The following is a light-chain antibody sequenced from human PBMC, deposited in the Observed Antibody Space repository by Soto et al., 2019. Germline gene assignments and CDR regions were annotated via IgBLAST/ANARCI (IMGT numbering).Light chain of an antibody. Sequence: QSALTQPPSASGSPGQSVTISCTGTSRDVGGYNFVSWYQQHPGKAPKLMIYEVSKRPSGVPDRFSGSKSGNTASLSVSGLQAEDEADYYCSSYAGTNKGVFGGGTKLNVL. J-gene: IGLJ2*01. CDR2: EVS. V-gene: IGLV2-8*01. CDR1: SRDVGGYNF. CDR3: SSYAGTNKGV.